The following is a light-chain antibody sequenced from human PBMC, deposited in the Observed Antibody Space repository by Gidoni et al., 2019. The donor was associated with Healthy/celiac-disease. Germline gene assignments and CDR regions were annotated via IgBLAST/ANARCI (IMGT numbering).Light chain of an antibody. CDR3: QQRSNWPPT. CDR2: DAS. Sequence: IVLTQPPVNLSLSPWERATLPCRASQSVSSYLAWYQQKLGQAPRLLIYDASNRATGIPARFSGSGSGTDFTLTISSLEPEDFAVYYCQQRSNWPPTFGQGTRLEIK. CDR1: QSVSSY. J-gene: IGKJ5*01. V-gene: IGKV3-11*01.